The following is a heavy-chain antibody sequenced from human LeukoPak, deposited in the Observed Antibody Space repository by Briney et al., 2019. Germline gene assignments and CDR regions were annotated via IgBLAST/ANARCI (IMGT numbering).Heavy chain of an antibody. Sequence: PGGSLRLSCAASGFTFSRYWISWVRQAPGKGLVWVSRINTDGSSTSYADSVKGRFTISRDNAKNTLYLQMNSLRAEDTAVYYCARTVPGYFFDYWGQGTLVTVSS. CDR2: INTDGSST. J-gene: IGHJ4*02. CDR3: ARTVPGYFFDY. CDR1: GFTFSRYW. D-gene: IGHD3-10*01. V-gene: IGHV3-74*01.